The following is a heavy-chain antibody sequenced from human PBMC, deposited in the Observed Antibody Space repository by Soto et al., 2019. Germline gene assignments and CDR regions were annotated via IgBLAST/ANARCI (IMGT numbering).Heavy chain of an antibody. CDR1: GGSISSSSYY. CDR3: ASSDPTLGGYDILTPGV. Sequence: QLQLQESGPGLVKPSETLSLTCTVSGGSISSSSYYWGWIRQPPGKGLEWIGSIYYSGSTYYNPSLKSRVTISVDTSKNQFSLKLSSVTAADTAVYYCASSDPTLGGYDILTPGVWGKGTTVTVSS. CDR2: IYYSGST. D-gene: IGHD3-9*01. V-gene: IGHV4-39*01. J-gene: IGHJ6*04.